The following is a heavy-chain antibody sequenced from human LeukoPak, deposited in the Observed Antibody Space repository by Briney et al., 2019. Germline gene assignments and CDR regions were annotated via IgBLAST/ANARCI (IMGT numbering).Heavy chain of an antibody. J-gene: IGHJ4*02. CDR3: ATPQGDY. CDR1: GFTFSDYA. Sequence: GGSLRLSCAASGFTFSDYAMSWVRQVPGKGLEWVSAISASGGSTYYADSVKGRFTISRDNSKNTLYLQMNSLRVEDTAVYYCATPQGDYWGQGTLVTVSS. V-gene: IGHV3-23*01. CDR2: ISASGGST.